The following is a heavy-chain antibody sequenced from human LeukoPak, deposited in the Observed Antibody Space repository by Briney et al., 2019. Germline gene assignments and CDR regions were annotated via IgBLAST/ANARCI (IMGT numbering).Heavy chain of an antibody. CDR2: ISGRGGIT. J-gene: IGHJ4*02. CDR1: GFIFSSYG. V-gene: IGHV3-23*01. D-gene: IGHD3-16*01. Sequence: GGSLRLSCAASGFIFSSYGMSWVRQAPGKGLEWVSVISGRGGITFYADSVRGRFTISRDNSKNTVSLQMESLRAEDTALYYCAKDYAVGSIDYWGQGTLVTVSS. CDR3: AKDYAVGSIDY.